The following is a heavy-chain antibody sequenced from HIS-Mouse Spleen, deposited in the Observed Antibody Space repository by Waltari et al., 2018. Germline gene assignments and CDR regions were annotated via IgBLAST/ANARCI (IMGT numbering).Heavy chain of an antibody. V-gene: IGHV1-18*01. CDR1: GYPFTSYG. CDR3: ARSESRFLEWLDWFDP. J-gene: IGHJ5*02. D-gene: IGHD3-3*01. CDR2: ISAYNGNT. Sequence: QVQLVQSGAEVKKPGASVKVSCKASGYPFTSYGISWVRQPPGQGLEWMGWISAYNGNTNYAQKLQGRVTMTTDTSTSTAYMELRSLRSDDTAVYYCARSESRFLEWLDWFDPWGQGTLVTVSS.